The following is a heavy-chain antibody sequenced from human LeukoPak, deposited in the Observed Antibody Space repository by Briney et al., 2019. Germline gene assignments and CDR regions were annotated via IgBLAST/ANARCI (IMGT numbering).Heavy chain of an antibody. CDR1: GGSISSSLYY. Sequence: PSETRFLTCTVSGGSISSSLYYWGWIRQPPGKGLEWIGSLHYSGSTYYNPSLKSRVTISVDTSNSQFSLKLSSVTAADTAVYYCARQDDYNLPGDYWGQGTLVTVSS. CDR2: LHYSGST. D-gene: IGHD5-24*01. CDR3: ARQDDYNLPGDY. J-gene: IGHJ4*02. V-gene: IGHV4-39*01.